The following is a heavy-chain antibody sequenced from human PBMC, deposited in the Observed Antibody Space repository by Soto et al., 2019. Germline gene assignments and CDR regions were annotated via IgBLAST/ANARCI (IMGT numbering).Heavy chain of an antibody. CDR1: GSTFSSYT. J-gene: IGHJ6*01. Sequence: QVQLVQSGAEVRKPGSSVKVSCKASGSTFSSYTVNWVRQAPGQGLEWIGRIIPILGITNYARRFQGRVTITADRSTNTAYMELTSLTSEDTAVYYCVRRRYCGADCYSKFYYGMDVW. D-gene: IGHD2-21*02. CDR2: IIPILGIT. V-gene: IGHV1-69*02. CDR3: VRRRYCGADCYSKFYYGMDV.